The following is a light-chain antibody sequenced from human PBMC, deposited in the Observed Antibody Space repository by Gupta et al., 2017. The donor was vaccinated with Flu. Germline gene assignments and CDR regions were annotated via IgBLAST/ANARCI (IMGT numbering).Light chain of an antibody. Sequence: DIEMTQSPSSLSASVGDRVTIPCRASQSISSYLNWYQQKPGKAPKLLIYAASRVQSGVPSRFSGSGYGTDFTLTISRRQPEDFANYYCQQRDSTPLTFGRGTKVDIK. J-gene: IGKJ4*01. CDR1: QSISSY. CDR2: AAS. V-gene: IGKV1-39*01. CDR3: QQRDSTPLT.